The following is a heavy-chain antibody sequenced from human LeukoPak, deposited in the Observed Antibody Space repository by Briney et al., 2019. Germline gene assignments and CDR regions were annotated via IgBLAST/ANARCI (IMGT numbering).Heavy chain of an antibody. CDR3: TREGGVGS. CDR2: ISGASSGNYI. J-gene: IGHJ5*01. Sequence: GGSLRLPCVASGFSFSVYSMNWVRQAPGKGLEWVSTISGASSGNYIDYADSVKGRFTISRDNAKNSVFLQMNGLRGDDSAVYYCTREGGVGSWGQGTLVPVSS. V-gene: IGHV3-21*01. CDR1: GFSFSVYS. D-gene: IGHD3-16*01.